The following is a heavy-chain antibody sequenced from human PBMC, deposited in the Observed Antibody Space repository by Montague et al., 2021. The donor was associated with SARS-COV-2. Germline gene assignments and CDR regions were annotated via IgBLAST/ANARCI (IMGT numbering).Heavy chain of an antibody. CDR1: GGSINGTTYY. CDR3: ARHFPSGDAYGLNCFDL. V-gene: IGHV4-39*01. D-gene: IGHD3-10*01. J-gene: IGHJ3*01. Sequence: SETLSLTCTVSGGSINGTTYYWAWIRQPPGKGLEWIGSVYYTGSNYYNPSLQSRGTMSVDTSKKQFSLKLSSVTAADTGVYYCARHFPSGDAYGLNCFDLWGQGTMVTVSS. CDR2: VYYTGSN.